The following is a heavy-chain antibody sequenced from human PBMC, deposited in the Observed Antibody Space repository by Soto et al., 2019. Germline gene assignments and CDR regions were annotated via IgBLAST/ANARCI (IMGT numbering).Heavy chain of an antibody. CDR1: GVTFSSYA. Sequence: GASVKVSCKASGVTFSSYAISWVRQAPGQGLEWMGGIIPIFGTADYAQKFQGRVTITADESTSTAYMELSSLRSEDTAVYYCASPPNESSGYYYGMDVWGQGTTVTVSS. CDR3: ASPPNESSGYYYGMDV. D-gene: IGHD6-19*01. J-gene: IGHJ6*02. CDR2: IIPIFGTA. V-gene: IGHV1-69*13.